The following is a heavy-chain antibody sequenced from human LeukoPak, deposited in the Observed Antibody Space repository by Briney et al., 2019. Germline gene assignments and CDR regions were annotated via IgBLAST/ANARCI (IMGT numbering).Heavy chain of an antibody. CDR3: ARVGAKGGWYFDL. J-gene: IGHJ2*01. Sequence: PGGFLRLSCATSEFTFSGYGFSCVRQAPGKGLEWVSSISSGGNYMYYADSLKGRFTISRDNAKNSLYLQMNSLRAEDTAVYYCARVGAKGGWYFDLWGRGTLVTVSS. CDR2: ISSGGNYM. CDR1: EFTFSGYG. V-gene: IGHV3-21*01. D-gene: IGHD3-10*01.